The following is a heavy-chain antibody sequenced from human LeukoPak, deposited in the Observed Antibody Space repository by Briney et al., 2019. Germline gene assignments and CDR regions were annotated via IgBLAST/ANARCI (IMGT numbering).Heavy chain of an antibody. J-gene: IGHJ4*02. V-gene: IGHV3-21*01. CDR2: ISSSSSYI. CDR1: GFTFSSYS. CDR3: ARPTAKPHNWNGEN. D-gene: IGHD1-20*01. Sequence: GGSLRLSCAASGFTFSSYSMNWVRQAPGKGLEWVSSISSSSSYIYYADSVKGRFTISRDNAKNSLYLQMNSLRAEDTAVYYCARPTAKPHNWNGENWGQGTLVTVSS.